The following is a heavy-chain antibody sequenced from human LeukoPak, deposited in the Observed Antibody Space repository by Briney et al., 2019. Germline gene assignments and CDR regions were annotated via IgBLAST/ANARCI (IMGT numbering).Heavy chain of an antibody. D-gene: IGHD4-17*01. Sequence: PGGSLRLSCAASGFTFSSYAMSWVRQAPGKGLEWVSAISGSGGSTYYADSVKGRFTISRDNSKNTLYLQMNSLRAEDTAVYYCATDFDYGDFVDLDYWGQGTLVTVSS. CDR3: ATDFDYGDFVDLDY. J-gene: IGHJ4*02. CDR2: ISGSGGST. CDR1: GFTFSSYA. V-gene: IGHV3-23*01.